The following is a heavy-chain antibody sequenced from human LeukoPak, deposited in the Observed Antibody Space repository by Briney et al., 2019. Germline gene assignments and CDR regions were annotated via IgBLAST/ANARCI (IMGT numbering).Heavy chain of an antibody. CDR3: ARDRGRPAEFDY. D-gene: IGHD3-10*01. Sequence: PGGSLRLSCAASGFTFGSYSMNWVRQAPGKGLEWVSSISSSSSYIYYADSVKGRFTISRDNAKNSLYLQMNSLRAEDTAVYYCARDRGRPAEFDYWGQGTLVTVSS. V-gene: IGHV3-21*01. CDR1: GFTFGSYS. J-gene: IGHJ4*02. CDR2: ISSSSSYI.